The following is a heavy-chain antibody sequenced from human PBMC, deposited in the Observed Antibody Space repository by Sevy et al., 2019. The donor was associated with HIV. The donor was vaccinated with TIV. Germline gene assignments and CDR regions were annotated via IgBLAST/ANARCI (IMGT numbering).Heavy chain of an antibody. Sequence: ASVKVSCKTSGGTFSSDAFTWVRQAPGQGLEWMGGIIPLFDTVDYVQKFQGRVTITTDESRSTACMELRSLRSEDTAVYFCARRSLRLGYCSRTSCYSSMDVWGQGTTVTVSS. CDR3: ARRSLRLGYCSRTSCYSSMDV. CDR2: IIPLFDTV. CDR1: GGTFSSDA. V-gene: IGHV1-69*05. J-gene: IGHJ6*02. D-gene: IGHD2-2*02.